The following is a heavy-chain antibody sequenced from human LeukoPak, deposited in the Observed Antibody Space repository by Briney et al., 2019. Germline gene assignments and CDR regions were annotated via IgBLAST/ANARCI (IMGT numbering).Heavy chain of an antibody. Sequence: GGSLRLSCAGSGFTFSSYAMSWVRQAPGKGLEWVSAISGSGAATYYADSVKGRFTISRDNSKNTLYLQMNSLRAGDTAVYFCAKVLTGSQDYWGQGTLVTVSS. CDR1: GFTFSSYA. J-gene: IGHJ4*02. D-gene: IGHD7-27*01. V-gene: IGHV3-23*01. CDR3: AKVLTGSQDY. CDR2: ISGSGAAT.